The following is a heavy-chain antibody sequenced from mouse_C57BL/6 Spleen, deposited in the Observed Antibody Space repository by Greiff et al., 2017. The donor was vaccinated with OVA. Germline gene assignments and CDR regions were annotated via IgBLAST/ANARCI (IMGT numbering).Heavy chain of an antibody. CDR1: GYTFTSYW. Sequence: VQLQQPGAELVRPGTSVKLSCKASGYTFTSYWMHWVKQRPGQGLEWIGVIDPSDSYTNYNQKFKGKATLTVDTSSSTAYMQLSSLTSEDSAVYYGARFEYYGSNWYFDVWGTGTTVTVSS. D-gene: IGHD1-2*01. J-gene: IGHJ1*03. CDR3: ARFEYYGSNWYFDV. V-gene: IGHV1-59*01. CDR2: IDPSDSYT.